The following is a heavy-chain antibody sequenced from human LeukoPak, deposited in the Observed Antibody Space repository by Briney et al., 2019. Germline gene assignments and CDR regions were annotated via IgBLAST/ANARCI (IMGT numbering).Heavy chain of an antibody. CDR1: GGSISSSY. CDR3: ARGYGGDHDAFDI. D-gene: IGHD4-23*01. Sequence: SETLSLTCTVSGGSISSSYWSWIRQPPGKGLEWIGYIYYSGGTLYNPSLKSRVTISVDTSKNQFSLKLSSVTAADTAVYYCARGYGGDHDAFDIWGQGTMVTVSS. J-gene: IGHJ3*02. CDR2: IYYSGGT. V-gene: IGHV4-59*01.